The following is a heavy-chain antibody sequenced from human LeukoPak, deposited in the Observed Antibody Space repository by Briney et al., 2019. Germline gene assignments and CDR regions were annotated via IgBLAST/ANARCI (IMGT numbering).Heavy chain of an antibody. V-gene: IGHV1-18*01. D-gene: IGHD2-2*02. CDR1: GYTFTSYG. Sequence: ASVKVSCKASGYTFTSYGISWVRQAPGQGLEWMGWISAYNGNTNYAQKLQGRVTMTTDTSTSTAYMELRSLGSDDTAVYYCARGGGSRDIVVVPAAIWFDPWGQGTLVTVSS. J-gene: IGHJ5*02. CDR3: ARGGGSRDIVVVPAAIWFDP. CDR2: ISAYNGNT.